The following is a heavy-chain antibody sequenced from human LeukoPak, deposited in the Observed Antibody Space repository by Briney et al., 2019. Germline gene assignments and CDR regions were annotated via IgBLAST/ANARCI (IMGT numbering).Heavy chain of an antibody. D-gene: IGHD2-15*01. CDR1: GGSISSYY. Sequence: SETLSLTCTVSGGSISSYYWSWIRQPPGKGLEWIGYIYYSGSTNYNPSLKSRVTISVDTSKNQFSLKLSSVTAADTAVYYCARGRGGYLGYWGQGTLVTVSS. J-gene: IGHJ4*02. V-gene: IGHV4-59*01. CDR3: ARGRGGYLGY. CDR2: IYYSGST.